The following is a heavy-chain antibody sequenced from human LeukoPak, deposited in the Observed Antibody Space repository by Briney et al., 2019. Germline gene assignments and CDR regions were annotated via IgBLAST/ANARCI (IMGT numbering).Heavy chain of an antibody. CDR2: MSYDGNNK. CDR1: GFTFTNYP. CDR3: ARASGSGSLPGYFDL. Sequence: GGSLRLSCTASGFTFTNYPIHWVRQAPGKGLERVTVMSYDGNNKYYADSVKGRFTISRDSSKNTLYLQMNSLRAEDTAVYYCARASGSGSLPGYFDLWGRGTLVTVSS. D-gene: IGHD3-10*01. V-gene: IGHV3-30-3*01. J-gene: IGHJ2*01.